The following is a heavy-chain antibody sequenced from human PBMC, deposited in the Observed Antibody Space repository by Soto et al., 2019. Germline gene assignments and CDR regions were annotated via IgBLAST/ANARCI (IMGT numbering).Heavy chain of an antibody. Sequence: GGSLRLSCAASGFTFSSYWMHWVRQAPGKGLVWVSRINSDGSSTNYADPVKGRFTISRDNAKNTLYLQMNSLRAEDTAVYYCARDPGCKRDCYYYMDVWGKGTTVTVSS. J-gene: IGHJ6*03. D-gene: IGHD2-21*01. CDR3: ARDPGCKRDCYYYMDV. CDR1: GFTFSSYW. V-gene: IGHV3-74*01. CDR2: INSDGSST.